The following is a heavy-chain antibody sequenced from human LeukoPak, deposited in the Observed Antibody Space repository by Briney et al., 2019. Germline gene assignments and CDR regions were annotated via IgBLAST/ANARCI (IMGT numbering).Heavy chain of an antibody. V-gene: IGHV3-30*04. J-gene: IGHJ4*02. CDR1: GFTFSTYT. Sequence: GGSLRLSCAPSGFTFSTYTMHWVRQAPGKGLEWVAVIETDGRNKYHADSVKGRFTISKDNSKNTLYLQLDSRRAEDTAVYYWVRQSTGLESWGQRTLVTVSS. CDR3: VRQSTGLES. CDR2: IETDGRNK.